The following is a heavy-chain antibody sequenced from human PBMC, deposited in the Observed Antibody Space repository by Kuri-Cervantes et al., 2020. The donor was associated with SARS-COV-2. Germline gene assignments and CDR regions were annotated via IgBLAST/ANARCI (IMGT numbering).Heavy chain of an antibody. CDR3: ARDRSRITIFGVVTRYGMDV. CDR2: IQQDESER. V-gene: IGHV3-7*01. CDR1: GSTCSKSV. J-gene: IGHJ6*02. D-gene: IGHD3-3*01. Sequence: GASLKISCAASGSTCSKSVMSWVRQAPGKGLEWVASIQQDESERYHVESEKGRFIISRDNAKNSLYLQMNTLRAEDTAVYYCARDRSRITIFGVVTRYGMDVWGQGTTVTVSS.